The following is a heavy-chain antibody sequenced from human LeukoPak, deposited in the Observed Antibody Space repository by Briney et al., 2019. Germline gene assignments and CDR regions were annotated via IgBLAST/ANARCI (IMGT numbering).Heavy chain of an antibody. CDR2: ISAYNGNT. CDR3: ARDQNRYGVVGATTSADFDY. Sequence: GASVKVSCKASGYTFTSYGISWVRQAPGQGLEWMGWISAYNGNTNYAQKLQGRVTMTTDTSTSTAYMELRSLRSDDTAVYYCARDQNRYGVVGATTSADFDYWGQGTLVTVSS. CDR1: GYTFTSYG. V-gene: IGHV1-18*01. D-gene: IGHD1-26*01. J-gene: IGHJ4*02.